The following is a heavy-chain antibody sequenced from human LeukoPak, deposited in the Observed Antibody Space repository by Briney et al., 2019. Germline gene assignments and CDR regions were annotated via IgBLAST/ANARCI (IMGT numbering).Heavy chain of an antibody. D-gene: IGHD1-7*01. J-gene: IGHJ5*01. CDR2: IYVSGST. V-gene: IGHV4-4*07. CDR1: GDSMTNYY. CDR3: ARDRGELTPAKGWFDS. Sequence: SETLSLPCAVSGDSMTNYYWSWLRQPAGQGLECIGHIYVSGSTNYNPSFKRRLSMSIDTSKKQFSLNLTSVSAADTAVYFCARDRGELTPAKGWFDSWGQGTLVTVSS.